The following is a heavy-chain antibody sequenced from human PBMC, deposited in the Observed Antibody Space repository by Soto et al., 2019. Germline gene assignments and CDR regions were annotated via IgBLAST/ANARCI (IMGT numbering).Heavy chain of an antibody. CDR1: GYTFTSYY. D-gene: IGHD5-18*01. CDR2: INPSGGST. CDR3: ARDRGYSYGYYYYGMDV. Sequence: QVQLVQSGAEVKKPGASVKVSCKASGYTFTSYYMHWVRQAPGQGLEWMGIINPSGGSTSYAQKFQGRVIMTRDTSTSTVYMELSSLRSEDTAVYYCARDRGYSYGYYYYGMDVWGQGTTVTVSS. J-gene: IGHJ6*02. V-gene: IGHV1-46*01.